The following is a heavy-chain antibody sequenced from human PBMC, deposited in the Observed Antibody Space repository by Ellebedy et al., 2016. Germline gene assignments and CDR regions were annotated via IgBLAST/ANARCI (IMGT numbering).Heavy chain of an antibody. J-gene: IGHJ6*02. CDR3: ARVVVNDYYGMDV. CDR2: IYYSGST. CDR1: GGSISSGGYY. Sequence: SETLSLTXTVSGGSISSGGYYWSWIRQHPGKGLEWIGYIYYSGSTYYNPSLKSRVTISVDTSKNQFSLKPSSVTAADTAVYYCARVVVNDYYGMDVWGQGTTVTVSS. D-gene: IGHD2-15*01. V-gene: IGHV4-31*03.